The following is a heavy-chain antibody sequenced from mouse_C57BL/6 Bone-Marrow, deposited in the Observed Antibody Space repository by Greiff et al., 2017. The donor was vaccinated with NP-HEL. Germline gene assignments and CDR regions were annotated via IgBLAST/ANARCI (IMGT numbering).Heavy chain of an antibody. Sequence: EVHLVESGPGLAKPSQTLSLTCSVTGYTITSDYWNWIRKFPGNKLEYMGYISYSGSTYYNPSPKSRISITRDTSKIQKYLQLKSVTTEDTATYYCARWVVTYYYAMDYWGQGTSVTVSS. CDR1: GYTITSDY. CDR3: ARWVVTYYYAMDY. J-gene: IGHJ4*01. D-gene: IGHD2-5*01. CDR2: ISYSGST. V-gene: IGHV3-8*01.